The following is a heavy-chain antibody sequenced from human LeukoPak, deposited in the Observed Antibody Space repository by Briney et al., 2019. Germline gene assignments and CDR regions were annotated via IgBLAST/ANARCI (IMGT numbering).Heavy chain of an antibody. Sequence: SETLSLTXAVYGGSFSGYYWSWIRQAPGKGLEWIGEINHSGSTNDNPSLKSRVTISVDTSKNQFSLKLSSVTAADTAVYYCARVRALYCSGGSCYPSSPHNWFDPWGQGTLVTVSS. CDR2: INHSGST. CDR3: ARVRALYCSGGSCYPSSPHNWFDP. V-gene: IGHV4-34*01. CDR1: GGSFSGYY. J-gene: IGHJ5*02. D-gene: IGHD2-15*01.